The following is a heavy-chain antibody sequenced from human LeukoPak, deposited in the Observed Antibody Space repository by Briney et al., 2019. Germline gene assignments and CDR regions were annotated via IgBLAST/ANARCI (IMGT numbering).Heavy chain of an antibody. CDR1: GFTFNTYA. Sequence: GGSLRLSCAASGFTFNTYAMSWVRQAPGKGREWVSTISGGGSDTYYADSVKGRFTISRDNSKNTLFLQMNSLRPEDTALYYRAKGYYYDVSGYFAYWGQGTLVTVSS. D-gene: IGHD3-22*01. CDR3: AKGYYYDVSGYFAY. CDR2: ISGGGSDT. V-gene: IGHV3-23*01. J-gene: IGHJ4*02.